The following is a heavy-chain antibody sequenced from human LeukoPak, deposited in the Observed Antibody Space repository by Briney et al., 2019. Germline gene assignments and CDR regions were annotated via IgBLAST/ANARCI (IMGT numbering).Heavy chain of an antibody. CDR1: GFTVSSNY. CDR2: IYSGGST. D-gene: IGHD3-10*01. J-gene: IGHJ5*02. Sequence: EGSLRLSCAASGFTVSSNYMSWVRQAPGKGLEWVSVIYSGGSTYYADSVKGRFTISRHNSKNTLYLQMNSRRAEDTAVYYCAREGLAMVRGVIDWFDPWGQGTLVTVSS. V-gene: IGHV3-53*04. CDR3: AREGLAMVRGVIDWFDP.